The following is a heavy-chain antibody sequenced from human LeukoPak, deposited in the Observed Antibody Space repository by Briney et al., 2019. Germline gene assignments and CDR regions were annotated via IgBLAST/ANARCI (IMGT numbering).Heavy chain of an antibody. CDR1: GFTVSSNY. CDR2: IYNGANT. CDR3: ATASHYYDRSGAYDAFDI. Sequence: GGSLRLSCAASGFTVSSNYMSWVRQAPGKGLEWASVIYNGANTYYADSVNSRFTKSRDNSKNTLYLQMKSLRAEDTAMYYCATASHYYDRSGAYDAFDIWGQGTMVTVSS. V-gene: IGHV3-53*01. D-gene: IGHD3-22*01. J-gene: IGHJ3*02.